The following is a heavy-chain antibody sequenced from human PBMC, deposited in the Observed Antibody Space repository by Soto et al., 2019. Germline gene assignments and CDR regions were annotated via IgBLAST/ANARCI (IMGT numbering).Heavy chain of an antibody. J-gene: IGHJ6*02. Sequence: EVQLVESGGVVVQPGGSLRLSCAASGFTFDDYTMHWVRQAPGKGLEWVSLISWDGGSTYYADSVKGRFTISRDNSKNSLYLQMNSLRTEDTALYYCVKDALPAAQLLYGMDVWGQGTTVTVSS. V-gene: IGHV3-43*01. D-gene: IGHD2-2*01. CDR1: GFTFDDYT. CDR3: VKDALPAAQLLYGMDV. CDR2: ISWDGGST.